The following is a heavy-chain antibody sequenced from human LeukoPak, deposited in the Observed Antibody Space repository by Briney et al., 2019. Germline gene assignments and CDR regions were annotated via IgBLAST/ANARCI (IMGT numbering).Heavy chain of an antibody. D-gene: IGHD6-19*01. J-gene: IGHJ4*02. CDR1: GFTFSSYG. CDR3: AKTRGESGGWGFFDY. V-gene: IGHV3-23*01. CDR2: KGNSAGDT. Sequence: GGSLRLTCAAAGFTFSSYGMCWVRQPPGKGLEWVSCKGNSAGDTFYAESVRGRFTISRDNSRNTLFLEMNSLRVEDTAIYYCAKTRGESGGWGFFDYWGPGALVTVSS.